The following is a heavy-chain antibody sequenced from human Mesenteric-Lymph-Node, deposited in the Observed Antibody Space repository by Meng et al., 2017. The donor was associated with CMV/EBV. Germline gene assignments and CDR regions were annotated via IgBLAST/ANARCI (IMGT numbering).Heavy chain of an antibody. CDR3: ATNFWSGYLSDF. Sequence: SETLSLTCAVSGGPISSNNWWTWVRQSPGKGLEWIGEIYHSGSTNYNAYLRSRITISVDTSKNQFSLKLSSVTAADTAVYYCATNFWSGYLSDFWGQGTLVTVSS. CDR2: IYHSGST. CDR1: GGPISSNNW. J-gene: IGHJ4*02. D-gene: IGHD3-3*01. V-gene: IGHV4-4*02.